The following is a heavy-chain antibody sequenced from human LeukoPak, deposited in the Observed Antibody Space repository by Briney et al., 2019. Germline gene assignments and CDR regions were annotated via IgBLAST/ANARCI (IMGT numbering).Heavy chain of an antibody. Sequence: PGRSLRLSCTASGFTFGDYAMSWVRQAPGKGLEWVGFVRVKGYGATTEYAVSVKGRFTISRDDSKSIAYLQMNSLKTDDTGVYYCTRGGYSGGSFDYWGQGTLVTVSS. CDR1: GFTFGDYA. V-gene: IGHV3-49*04. CDR3: TRGGYSGGSFDY. D-gene: IGHD5-12*01. J-gene: IGHJ4*02. CDR2: VRVKGYGATT.